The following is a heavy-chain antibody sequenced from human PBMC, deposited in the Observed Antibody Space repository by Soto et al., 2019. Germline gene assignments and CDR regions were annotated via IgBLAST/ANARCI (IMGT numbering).Heavy chain of an antibody. V-gene: IGHV3-74*01. CDR2: INSDGSST. CDR1: GFTFSSYW. Sequence: EVQLVESGGGLVQPGGSLRLSCAASGFTFSSYWMHWVRQAPGKGLVWVSRINSDGSSTSYADSVKGRFTISRDNAKNTLYLQMNSLRAEDTAVYYCARDTLYKGLSYYYGMDVWGQGTTVTVSS. D-gene: IGHD3-10*01. J-gene: IGHJ6*02. CDR3: ARDTLYKGLSYYYGMDV.